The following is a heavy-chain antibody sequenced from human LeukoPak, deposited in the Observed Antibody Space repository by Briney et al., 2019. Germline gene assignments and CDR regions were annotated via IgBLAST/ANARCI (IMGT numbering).Heavy chain of an antibody. CDR3: ARGPEVELPCDYMDV. Sequence: SQTLSLTCAVYGGSFSGYYWSWIRQPPGKGLEWIGKINHSGSTNYNASLKSRVTISVDTSKNQFSLKLRSVTAADTAVYYCARGPEVELPCDYMDVWGKGTPVTVSS. D-gene: IGHD1-7*01. J-gene: IGHJ6*03. CDR1: GGSFSGYY. CDR2: INHSGST. V-gene: IGHV4-34*01.